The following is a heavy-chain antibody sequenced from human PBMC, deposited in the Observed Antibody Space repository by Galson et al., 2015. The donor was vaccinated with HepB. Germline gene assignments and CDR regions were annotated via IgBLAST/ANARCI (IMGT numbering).Heavy chain of an antibody. CDR2: ISSSSSYI. V-gene: IGHV3-21*01. CDR1: GFTFSSYS. CDR3: AALDTCGGDCYSDY. D-gene: IGHD2-21*02. Sequence: SLRLSCAASGFTFSSYSMNWVRQAPGKGLEWVSSISSSSSYIYYADSVKGRFTISRDNAKNSLYLQMNSLRAEDTAVYYCAALDTCGGDCYSDYWGQGTLVTVSS. J-gene: IGHJ4*02.